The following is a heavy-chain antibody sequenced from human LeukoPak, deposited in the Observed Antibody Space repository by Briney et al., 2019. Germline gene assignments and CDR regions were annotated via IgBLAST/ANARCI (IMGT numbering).Heavy chain of an antibody. Sequence: GGSLRLSCAASGFTFSNYAMHWVRQAPGKGLEWVAVTSYDESNKYYADSVKGRFTISRDNSKKTLYLQMNSLRAEDTAVYYCAKGSYNTGWYGDYWGQGTLVTVSS. V-gene: IGHV3-30*04. CDR1: GFTFSNYA. CDR2: TSYDESNK. J-gene: IGHJ4*02. CDR3: AKGSYNTGWYGDY. D-gene: IGHD6-19*01.